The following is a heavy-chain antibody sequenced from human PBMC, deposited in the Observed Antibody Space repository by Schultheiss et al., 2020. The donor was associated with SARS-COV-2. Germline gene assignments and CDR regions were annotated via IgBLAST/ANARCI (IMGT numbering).Heavy chain of an antibody. V-gene: IGHV3-33*01. J-gene: IGHJ6*02. CDR2: IWYDGSNK. CDR1: GFTFSSYG. Sequence: GGSLRLSCAASGFTFSSYGMHWVRQAPGKGLEWVAVIWYDGSNKYYADSVKGRFTISRDNSKNTLYLQMSSLRAEDTAVYYCARDSGGYSSSSGNNNYYGLDVWGQGTTVTVSS. CDR3: ARDSGGYSSSSGNNNYYGLDV. D-gene: IGHD6-6*01.